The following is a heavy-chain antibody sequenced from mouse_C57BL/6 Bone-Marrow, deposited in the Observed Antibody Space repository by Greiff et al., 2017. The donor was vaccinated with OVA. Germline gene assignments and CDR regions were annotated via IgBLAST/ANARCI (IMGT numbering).Heavy chain of an antibody. CDR2: ISSGSSTI. D-gene: IGHD1-3*01. Sequence: DVHLVESGGGLVKPGGSLKLSCAASGFTFSDYGMHWVRQAPEKGLEWVAYISSGSSTIYYADTVKGRFTISRDNAKNTLFLQMTSLRSEDTAMYYCAKWRMGFDYWGQGTTLTVSS. CDR1: GFTFSDYG. CDR3: AKWRMGFDY. V-gene: IGHV5-17*01. J-gene: IGHJ2*01.